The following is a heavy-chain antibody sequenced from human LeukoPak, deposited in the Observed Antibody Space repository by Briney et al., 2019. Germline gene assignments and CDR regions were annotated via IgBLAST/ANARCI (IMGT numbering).Heavy chain of an antibody. J-gene: IGHJ4*02. D-gene: IGHD1-26*01. CDR3: AKGNKVGATIIDY. Sequence: GGSLRLSCAASGFTFSSYWMHWVRQAPGKGLVWVSRINSDGSSTSYADSVKGRFTISRDNAKNTLYLQMNSLRAEDTALYYCAKGNKVGATIIDYWGQGTLVTVSS. V-gene: IGHV3-74*01. CDR2: INSDGSST. CDR1: GFTFSSYW.